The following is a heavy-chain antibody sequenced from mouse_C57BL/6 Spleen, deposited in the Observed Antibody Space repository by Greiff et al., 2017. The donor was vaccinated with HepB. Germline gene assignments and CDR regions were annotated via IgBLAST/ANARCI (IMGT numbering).Heavy chain of an antibody. V-gene: IGHV1-82*01. D-gene: IGHD2-4*01. CDR2: IYPGDGDT. CDR1: GYAFSSSW. J-gene: IGHJ4*01. Sequence: VQLQQSGPELVKPGASVKISCKASGYAFSSSWMNWVKQRPGKGLEWIGRIYPGDGDTNYNGKFKGKATLTADKSSSTAYMQLSSLTSEDSAVYFCGLIYYDYDGAYYYAMDYWGQGTSVTVSS. CDR3: GLIYYDYDGAYYYAMDY.